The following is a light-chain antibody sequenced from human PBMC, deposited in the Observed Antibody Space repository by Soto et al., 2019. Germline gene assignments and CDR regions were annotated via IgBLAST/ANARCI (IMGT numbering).Light chain of an antibody. CDR2: DVS. CDR1: SRDVGGYNY. V-gene: IGLV2-11*01. Sequence: QSALTQPRSVSGSPGQSVTISCTGTSRDVGGYNYGSWYQQHPGKAPKLMIYDVSKRPSGVPDRFSGSKSGNTASLTISGLQAEDEADYYCCSYAGSYTHVFGTGTKLTVL. CDR3: CSYAGSYTHV. J-gene: IGLJ1*01.